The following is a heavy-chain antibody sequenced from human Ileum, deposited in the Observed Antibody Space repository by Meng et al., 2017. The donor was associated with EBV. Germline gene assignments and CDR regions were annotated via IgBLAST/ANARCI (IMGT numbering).Heavy chain of an antibody. CDR3: ARGWDTAMDSG. CDR2: IYYSGTT. J-gene: IGHJ4*02. D-gene: IGHD5-18*01. CDR1: GGSVSISSYY. Sequence: QWPLRPAGPGLVDPPEPLSLPCTVSGGSVSISSYYWSWIRQPPGKGLEWIGYIYYSGTTNYTPSLESRVTISVDTSKNQFSLNLRSVAASDTAVYYCARGWDTAMDSGWGQGTLVTVSS. V-gene: IGHV4-61*01.